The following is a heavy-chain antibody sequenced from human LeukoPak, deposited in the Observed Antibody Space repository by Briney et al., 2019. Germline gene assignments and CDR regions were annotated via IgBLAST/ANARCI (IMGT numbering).Heavy chain of an antibody. V-gene: IGHV5-51*01. J-gene: IGHJ4*02. CDR1: GYTFSDYW. Sequence: GESLKISCQTSGYTFSDYWIGWVRQMPGKGLEWMGIIYPGNSDTRYSPSFQGQVTISADKSISTAYLQWNSLKASDTAIYYCARHHGDYLVWGQGTLVTVSS. CDR2: IYPGNSDT. CDR3: ARHHGDYLV. D-gene: IGHD4-17*01.